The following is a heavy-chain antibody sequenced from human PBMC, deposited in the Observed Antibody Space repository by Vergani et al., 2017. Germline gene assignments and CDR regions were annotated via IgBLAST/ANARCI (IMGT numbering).Heavy chain of an antibody. CDR3: ARVRYFCSGDCHPGEYYYYMDV. V-gene: IGHV3-7*01. Sequence: EVQLVESGGGLVQPGRSLRLSCTASGFTFGDYSMNWFRQAPGKGLEWVANVKQDGSVKYYGDSVEGRFTVSRDSSSLHLEMKGLRAEDTALYYCARVRYFCSGDCHPGEYYYYMDVWGKGTTVTVTS. J-gene: IGHJ6*03. CDR1: GFTFGDYS. D-gene: IGHD3-3*01. CDR2: VKQDGSVK.